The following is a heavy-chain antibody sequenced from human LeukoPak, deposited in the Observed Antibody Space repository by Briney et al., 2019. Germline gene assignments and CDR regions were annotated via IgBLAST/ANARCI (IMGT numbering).Heavy chain of an antibody. J-gene: IGHJ3*02. CDR3: ASTGYSYAVNEIHAFDI. Sequence: PSETLSLTCAVYGGSFSGYYWSWIRQPPGKGLEWIGSIYYSGSTYYNPSLKSRVTISVDTSKNQFSLKLSSVTAADTAVYYCASTGYSYAVNEIHAFDIWGQGTMVTVSS. D-gene: IGHD5-18*01. CDR2: IYYSGST. CDR1: GGSFSGYY. V-gene: IGHV4-34*01.